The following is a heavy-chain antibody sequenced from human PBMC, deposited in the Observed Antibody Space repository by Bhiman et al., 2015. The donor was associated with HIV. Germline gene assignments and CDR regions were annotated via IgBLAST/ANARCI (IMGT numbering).Heavy chain of an antibody. Sequence: EVQLVESGGGLVQPGGSLRLSCAASGFTFSSYWMSWVRQAPGKGLEWVANIKQDGSEKYYVDSVKGRFTISRDNAKNSLYLQMNSLRAEDTAVYYCARDASEGIVVGFDYWGQGTLVTVSS. V-gene: IGHV3-7*01. CDR3: ARDASEGIVVGFDY. D-gene: IGHD3-22*01. J-gene: IGHJ4*02. CDR1: GFTFSSYW. CDR2: IKQDGSEK.